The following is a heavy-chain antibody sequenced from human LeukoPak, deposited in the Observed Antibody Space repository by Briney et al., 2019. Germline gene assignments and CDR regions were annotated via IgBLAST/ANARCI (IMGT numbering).Heavy chain of an antibody. CDR1: GFTFSDYY. Sequence: GGSLRLSCAASGFTFSDYYMSWIRQAPGKGLEWIGYIGSRGTIIYYRDSVKGRFTISRDNAKNSLYLQMNSLRAEDTAVYYCARERTRFLGWLGGYYMDVWGKGTTVTVSS. J-gene: IGHJ6*03. V-gene: IGHV3-11*04. D-gene: IGHD3-3*01. CDR2: IGSRGTII. CDR3: ARERTRFLGWLGGYYMDV.